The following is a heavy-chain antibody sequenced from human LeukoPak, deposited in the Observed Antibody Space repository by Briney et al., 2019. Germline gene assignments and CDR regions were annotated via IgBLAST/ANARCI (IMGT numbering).Heavy chain of an antibody. CDR2: INWSGGST. V-gene: IGHV3-20*04. CDR1: GITLSNYG. D-gene: IGHD2-2*01. Sequence: GGSLRLSCAVSGITLSNYGMSWVRQAPGKGLEWVSGINWSGGSTGYADPLRGRFIISRDNAKNSLYLQMDSLRAEDTALYYCARAPITSPFYFDYWGQGTLVTVSS. J-gene: IGHJ4*02. CDR3: ARAPITSPFYFDY.